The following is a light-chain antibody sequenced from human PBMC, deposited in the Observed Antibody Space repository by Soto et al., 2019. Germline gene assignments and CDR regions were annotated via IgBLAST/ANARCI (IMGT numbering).Light chain of an antibody. CDR2: GVT. CDR1: NSDIGGYNS. Sequence: QSALTQPASVSGSPGQSITISCTGSNSDIGGYNSVSWYQQHPGKAPKLLIFGVTNRPSGVSDRFSGSKSGNTASPTISALQAEDEADYYCTSYTSVTIVVFGGATKLTVL. V-gene: IGLV2-14*01. J-gene: IGLJ2*01. CDR3: TSYTSVTIVV.